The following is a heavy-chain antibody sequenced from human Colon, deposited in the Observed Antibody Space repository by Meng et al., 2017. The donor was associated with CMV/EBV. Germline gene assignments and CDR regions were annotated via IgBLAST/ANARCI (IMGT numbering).Heavy chain of an antibody. CDR1: GFTFSDYY. J-gene: IGHJ4*02. D-gene: IGHD5-18*01. CDR3: ARDQGQYTNYVYY. V-gene: IGHV3-11*04. Sequence: GESLKISCATSGFTFSDYYMSWIRQAPGKGLEWVAYINSGGGTIYAESVKGRFTVSRDNAKNSVYLQMNSLSAEDTAVYYCARDQGQYTNYVYYWGQGTQVTVSS. CDR2: INSGGGTI.